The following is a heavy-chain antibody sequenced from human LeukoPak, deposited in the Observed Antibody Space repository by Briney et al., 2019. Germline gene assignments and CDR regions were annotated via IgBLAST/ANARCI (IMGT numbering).Heavy chain of an antibody. D-gene: IGHD4/OR15-4a*01. CDR2: IYYIGTT. V-gene: IGHV4-59*01. CDR3: AREDPQTKVPEGMDI. J-gene: IGHJ6*02. CDR1: GGSISHYY. Sequence: SETLSLTCSVSGGSISHYYWSWIRQPPGKGLEWIGYIYYIGTTNYNPSLKSRVTISVDTSKNQFSLKLNSVTAADTAVYYCAREDPQTKVPEGMDIWGQGTTVTVSS.